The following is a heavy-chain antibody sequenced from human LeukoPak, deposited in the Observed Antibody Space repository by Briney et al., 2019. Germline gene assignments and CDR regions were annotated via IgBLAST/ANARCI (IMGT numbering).Heavy chain of an antibody. CDR3: ARGPRLLPPSITMIVVVTPEYFQH. Sequence: GASVKVSCKASGGTFSSYAISWVRQAPGQGLEWMGGIIPIFGTANYAQKFQGRVTITADESTSTAYMELSSLRSEDTAVYYCARGPRLLPPSITMIVVVTPEYFQHWGQGTLVTVSS. CDR2: IIPIFGTA. V-gene: IGHV1-69*13. CDR1: GGTFSSYA. J-gene: IGHJ1*01. D-gene: IGHD3-22*01.